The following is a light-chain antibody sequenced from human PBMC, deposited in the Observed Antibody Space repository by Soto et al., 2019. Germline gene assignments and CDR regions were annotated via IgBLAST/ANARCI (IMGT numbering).Light chain of an antibody. CDR2: DVD. CDR1: SSDVGGYNY. Sequence: QSALTQPRSVSGSPGQSVAISCTGTSSDVGGYNYVSWFQQHPGQAPKVMIYDVDKRPSGVPDRFSGSKSGNTASLTISGLQAEDEADYYCCSYAGSPYVFGGGTKVTDL. J-gene: IGLJ1*01. CDR3: CSYAGSPYV. V-gene: IGLV2-11*01.